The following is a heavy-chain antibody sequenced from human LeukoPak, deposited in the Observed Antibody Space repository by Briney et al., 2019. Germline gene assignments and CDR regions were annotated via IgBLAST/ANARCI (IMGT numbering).Heavy chain of an antibody. CDR3: ARDQSPSIVGATYY. V-gene: IGHV3-21*01. J-gene: IGHJ4*02. D-gene: IGHD1-26*01. Sequence: PGGSLRLSCAASGFMFSTYSMNWVRQAPGKGLEWVSSISSSSSYIYYADSVKGRFTISRDNAKNSLYLQMNSLRAEDTAVYYCARDQSPSIVGATYYWGQGTLVPVSS. CDR2: ISSSSSYI. CDR1: GFMFSTYS.